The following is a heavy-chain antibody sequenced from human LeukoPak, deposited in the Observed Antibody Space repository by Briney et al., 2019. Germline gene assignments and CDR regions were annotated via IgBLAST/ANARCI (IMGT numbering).Heavy chain of an antibody. CDR3: ARAGDSSVLYNWFDP. Sequence: PSETLSLTCTVSGGSISSYYWSWIRQPPGKGLEWIGYIYYSGSTNYNPSLKSRVTISVDTSKNQFSLKLSSVTAADTAVYYCARAGDSSVLYNWFDPWGQGTLVTVSS. J-gene: IGHJ5*02. D-gene: IGHD3-22*01. CDR2: IYYSGST. V-gene: IGHV4-59*01. CDR1: GGSISSYY.